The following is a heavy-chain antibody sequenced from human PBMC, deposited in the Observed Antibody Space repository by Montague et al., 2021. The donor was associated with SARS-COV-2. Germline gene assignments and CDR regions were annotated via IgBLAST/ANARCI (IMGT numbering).Heavy chain of an antibody. V-gene: IGHV4-59*01. Sequence: SETLSLTCTVSGDSIISFYWTWVRQSPGKGLEWIGNVYYTGNTKYKPSLEGRVTISVDTSKSQFSLKLSSVTAADTAVYYCARDQANYGLDVWSQGTTVTVSS. CDR1: GDSIISFY. CDR3: ARDQANYGLDV. J-gene: IGHJ6*02. CDR2: VYYTGNT.